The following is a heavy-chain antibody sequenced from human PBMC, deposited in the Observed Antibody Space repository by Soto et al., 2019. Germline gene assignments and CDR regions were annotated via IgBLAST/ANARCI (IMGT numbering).Heavy chain of an antibody. CDR3: GRTESAFNSNNMWGRDV. CDR2: ISAYNGNT. CDR1: GYSFDDYG. Sequence: ASVKVSCKASGYSFDDYGISWVRQVPGQGLEWMGWISAYNGNTNFAQRFQGRVTLTTDTSTSTAYMEVRSLRSDDTAVYFCGRTESAFNSNNMWGRDVGGQGTTVTVSS. J-gene: IGHJ6*02. D-gene: IGHD4-4*01. V-gene: IGHV1-18*01.